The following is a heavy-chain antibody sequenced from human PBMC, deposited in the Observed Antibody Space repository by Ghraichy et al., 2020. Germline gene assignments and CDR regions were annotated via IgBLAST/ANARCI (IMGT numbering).Heavy chain of an antibody. CDR3: ARDYMGHGYYYGMDV. CDR1: GGSISSSSYY. Sequence: SETPSLTCTVSGGSISSSSYYWGWIRQPPGKGLEWIGSIYYSGSTYYNPSLKSRVTISVDTSKNQFSLKLSSVTAADMAVYYCARDYMGHGYYYGMDVWGQGTTVTVSS. J-gene: IGHJ6*02. V-gene: IGHV4-39*07. D-gene: IGHD3-10*01. CDR2: IYYSGST.